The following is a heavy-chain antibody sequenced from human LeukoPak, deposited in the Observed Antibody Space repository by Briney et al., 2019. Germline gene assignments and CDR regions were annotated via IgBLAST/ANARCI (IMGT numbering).Heavy chain of an antibody. D-gene: IGHD3-22*01. V-gene: IGHV4-4*09. Sequence: PSETLSLTCTASGASISSHYWSWIRQTPGKGLEWIGCIHTNGNNNYNPPLRGRVTMSVDTSKNQFSLKMTSVTAADTAVYYCARGYFDSRDSSNPFDNWGQGTLVTVSS. CDR3: ARGYFDSRDSSNPFDN. J-gene: IGHJ4*02. CDR1: GASISSHY. CDR2: IHTNGNN.